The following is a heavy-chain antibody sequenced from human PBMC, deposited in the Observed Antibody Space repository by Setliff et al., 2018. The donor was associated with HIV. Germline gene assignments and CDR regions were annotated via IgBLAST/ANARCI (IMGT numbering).Heavy chain of an antibody. V-gene: IGHV3-33*08. Sequence: GGSLRLSCTASGFTFRDYSMHWVRQAPGKGLEWVAFIWYDGSNKEYGDSVKGRFTISRDNSKNMVYLEMNNLRGEDSAVYYCARDPAMSGWALADWGQGTQVTVSS. CDR3: ARDPAMSGWALAD. CDR2: IWYDGSNK. CDR1: GFTFRDYS. D-gene: IGHD6-19*01. J-gene: IGHJ4*02.